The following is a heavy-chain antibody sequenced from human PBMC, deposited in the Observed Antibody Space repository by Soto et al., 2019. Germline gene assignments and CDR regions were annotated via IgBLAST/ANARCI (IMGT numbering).Heavy chain of an antibody. Sequence: EIQLMQSGGGLVRPGGYLRLSCAASGFSFSSYWMSWVRQAPGKGPEWVANIKEDGGEQHYVDSVKGRFTISRDNTENSLFLQMNNLRAEDSAIYYCAITTSTVSYWFDPWGPGTQVTVSS. J-gene: IGHJ5*02. CDR1: GFSFSSYW. V-gene: IGHV3-7*03. CDR3: AITTSTVSYWFDP. D-gene: IGHD4-4*01. CDR2: IKEDGGEQ.